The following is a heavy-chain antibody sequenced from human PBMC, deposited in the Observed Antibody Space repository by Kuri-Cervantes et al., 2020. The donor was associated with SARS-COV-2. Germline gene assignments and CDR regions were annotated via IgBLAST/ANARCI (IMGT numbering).Heavy chain of an antibody. CDR3: AAIGWGDFDY. CDR1: GGSFSGYY. Sequence: SETLSLTCAVYGGSFSGYYWSWIRQPPGKGLEWIGEINHSGSTNYNPSLKSRVTISVDTSKNQFSLKLSSVTAADTAVYYCAAIGWGDFDYWGQGTLVTVSS. V-gene: IGHV4-34*01. J-gene: IGHJ4*02. D-gene: IGHD1-26*01. CDR2: INHSGST.